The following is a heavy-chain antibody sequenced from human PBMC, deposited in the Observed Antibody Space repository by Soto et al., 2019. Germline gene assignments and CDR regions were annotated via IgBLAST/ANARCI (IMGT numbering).Heavy chain of an antibody. V-gene: IGHV1-69*12. J-gene: IGHJ4*02. CDR2: IIPIFGTA. Sequence: QVQLVQSGAEVKKPGSSVKVSCKASGGTFSSYAITWVRQAPGQGLEWMGGIIPIFGTANYAQKFQGLVTITADESTSKAYMELSSLRSEERAVYCCARESRYCSGGSCYFLPGIDYWGQGTLVTVSS. CDR3: ARESRYCSGGSCYFLPGIDY. CDR1: GGTFSSYA. D-gene: IGHD2-15*01.